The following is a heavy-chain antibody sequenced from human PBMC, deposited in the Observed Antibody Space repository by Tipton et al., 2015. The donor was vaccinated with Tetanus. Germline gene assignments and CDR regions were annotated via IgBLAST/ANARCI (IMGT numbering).Heavy chain of an antibody. Sequence: TLSLTCTVSGGSISSGGYYWSWIRQPPGKGLEWIGSIYYSGSTYYNPSLKSRVTISVDTSKNQFSLKLSSVTAADTAVYYCARIVVVAATLPDYFDYWGQGTLVTVSS. V-gene: IGHV4-39*07. J-gene: IGHJ4*02. D-gene: IGHD2-15*01. CDR3: ARIVVVAATLPDYFDY. CDR2: IYYSGST. CDR1: GGSISSGGYY.